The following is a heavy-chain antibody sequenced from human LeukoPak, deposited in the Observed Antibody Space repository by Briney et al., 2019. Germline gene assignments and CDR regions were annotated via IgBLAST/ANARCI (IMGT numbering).Heavy chain of an antibody. V-gene: IGHV4-4*07. CDR1: GGSISSYY. D-gene: IGHD3-22*01. J-gene: IGHJ4*02. CDR3: ARSYGTSGYYYNFDY. Sequence: SETLSLTCTVSGGSISSYYWSWMRQPAGKRLEWIGRIHTRVGTNYNPSLKSRVTMSVDTSKNQFSLRLTSVTAADTAVYYCARSYGTSGYYYNFDYWGQGTLITVSS. CDR2: IHTRVGT.